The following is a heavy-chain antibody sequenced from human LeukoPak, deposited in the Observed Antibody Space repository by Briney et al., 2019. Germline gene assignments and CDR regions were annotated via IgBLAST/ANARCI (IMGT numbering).Heavy chain of an antibody. V-gene: IGHV1-8*01. CDR1: GYTFTSYD. CDR3: AAPSIAVAGIQLYY. Sequence: ASVTVSCTASGYTFTSYDINWVRQATGQGLEWMGWMNPNSGNTGYAQKFQGRVTMTRNTSISTAYMELSSLRSEDTAVYYCAAPSIAVAGIQLYYWGQGTLVTVSS. J-gene: IGHJ4*02. D-gene: IGHD6-19*01. CDR2: MNPNSGNT.